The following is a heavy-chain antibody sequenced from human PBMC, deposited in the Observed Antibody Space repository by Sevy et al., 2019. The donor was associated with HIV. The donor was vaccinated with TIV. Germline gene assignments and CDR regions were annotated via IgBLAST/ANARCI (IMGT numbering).Heavy chain of an antibody. Sequence: ASVKVSCKASGYTFTSYDINWVRQATGQGLEWMGWMNPNSGNTGYAQKFQGRVTMTRNTSISTVYMELSSLRSEDTAVYYCARNRLVTSPYYYYYMDVWGKGTTVTVSS. J-gene: IGHJ6*03. CDR1: GYTFTSYD. CDR3: ARNRLVTSPYYYYYMDV. D-gene: IGHD3-9*01. V-gene: IGHV1-8*01. CDR2: MNPNSGNT.